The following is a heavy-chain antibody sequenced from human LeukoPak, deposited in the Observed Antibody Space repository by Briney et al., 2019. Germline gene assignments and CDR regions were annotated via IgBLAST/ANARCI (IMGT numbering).Heavy chain of an antibody. Sequence: GGSLRLSCAASGFTFRSYAMRWVRQAPGKGLEWVSAVSGSGGSTYFADSVKVRLTICRDNSKNPLYLQMNSLRAEDTALYYCAKDSSSGSSPDAFDVWGQGTMVTVSS. D-gene: IGHD3-10*01. J-gene: IGHJ3*01. CDR3: AKDSSSGSSPDAFDV. CDR2: VSGSGGST. CDR1: GFTFRSYA. V-gene: IGHV3-23*01.